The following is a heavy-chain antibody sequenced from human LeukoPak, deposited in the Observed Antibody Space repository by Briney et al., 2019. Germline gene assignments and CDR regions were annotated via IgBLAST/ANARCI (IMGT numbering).Heavy chain of an antibody. CDR3: VGGRYYSDY. Sequence: PSETLSLTCAVYGGSFSGYYWSWIRQPPGKGLEWIGEINHSGSTNYNPSLKSRVTISVDTSKNQFSLKLSSVTAADTAVYYCVGGRYYSDYWGQGTLVTVSS. CDR1: GGSFSGYY. D-gene: IGHD2-15*01. CDR2: INHSGST. J-gene: IGHJ4*02. V-gene: IGHV4-34*01.